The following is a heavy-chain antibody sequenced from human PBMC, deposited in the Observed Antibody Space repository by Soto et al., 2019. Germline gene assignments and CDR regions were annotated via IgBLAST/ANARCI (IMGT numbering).Heavy chain of an antibody. D-gene: IGHD1-26*01. Sequence: GGSLRLSCEASGFTFSNYAMSWVRQAPGEGPEWVSTIGGGDDIFYADSVKGRFTISRDDSRDTMYLQMDNLRVEDTAIYFCAKDSVSYNRIYDAFDIWGQGTVVTVSS. CDR2: IGGGDDI. CDR3: AKDSVSYNRIYDAFDI. CDR1: GFTFSNYA. V-gene: IGHV3-23*01. J-gene: IGHJ3*02.